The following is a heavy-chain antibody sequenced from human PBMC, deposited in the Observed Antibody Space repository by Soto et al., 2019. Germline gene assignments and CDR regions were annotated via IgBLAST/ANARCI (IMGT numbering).Heavy chain of an antibody. J-gene: IGHJ5*02. D-gene: IGHD3-10*01. CDR2: ISGSGGST. CDR1: GFTFSTYA. Sequence: PGGSLRLSCAASGFTFSTYAMSWVRQAPGKGLEWVSAISGSGGSTYYADSVKGRFTISRDNSKNTLYLQMNSLRAEDTAVYYCAKAPWKTNLRGVIITDNWFDPWGQGTLVTVSS. CDR3: AKAPWKTNLRGVIITDNWFDP. V-gene: IGHV3-23*01.